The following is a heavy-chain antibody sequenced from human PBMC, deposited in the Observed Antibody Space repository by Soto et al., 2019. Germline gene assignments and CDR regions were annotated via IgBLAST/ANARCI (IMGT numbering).Heavy chain of an antibody. V-gene: IGHV4-4*07. D-gene: IGHD6-19*01. Sequence: PSETLSLTCTVSGGSISSYYWSWIRQPAGKGLEWIGRIYTSGSTNYNPPLKSRVTMSVDTSKNQFSLKLSSVTAADTAVYYCARDPSGRAENWFDPWGQGTLVTVSS. CDR2: IYTSGST. CDR3: ARDPSGRAENWFDP. J-gene: IGHJ5*02. CDR1: GGSISSYY.